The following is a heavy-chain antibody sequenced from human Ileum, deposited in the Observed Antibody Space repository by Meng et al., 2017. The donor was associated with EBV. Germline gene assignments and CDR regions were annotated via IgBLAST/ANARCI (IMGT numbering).Heavy chain of an antibody. Sequence: QVQLQESGPGLVXPXXXXXLTXVXSGGSITSLNHNLWNWVRQAPGKGLEWIGEIHNSGTTNYNPSFESRVSISLDTSRNQFSLMLTSVTAADTAVYYCARDDTSNYYHMFDLWGQGALVTVSS. CDR3: ARDDTSNYYHMFDL. V-gene: IGHV4-4*02. J-gene: IGHJ4*02. CDR2: IHNSGTT. D-gene: IGHD3-22*01. CDR1: GGSITSLNHNL.